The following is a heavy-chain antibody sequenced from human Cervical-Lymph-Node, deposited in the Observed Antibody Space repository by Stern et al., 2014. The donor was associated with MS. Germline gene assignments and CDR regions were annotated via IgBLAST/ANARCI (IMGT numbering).Heavy chain of an antibody. Sequence: EVQLVESGGGLVQPGGSLRLSCAASGFTFNIYAMNWVRQAPGKGLAWVSSISGSGTSTYYADSVKGRFTISRDNSKKTLYLQMNSLRVEDTAVYYCAKDHRIAAPGTTPFDFWGPGTPVTVSS. J-gene: IGHJ4*02. V-gene: IGHV3-23*04. CDR3: AKDHRIAAPGTTPFDF. CDR1: GFTFNIYA. D-gene: IGHD6-13*01. CDR2: ISGSGTST.